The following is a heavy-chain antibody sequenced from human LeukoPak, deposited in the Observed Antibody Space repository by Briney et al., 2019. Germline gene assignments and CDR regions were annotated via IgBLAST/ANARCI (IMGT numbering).Heavy chain of an antibody. CDR3: ARGRGGAAAGTVSWFDP. CDR1: GGTFSSYA. V-gene: IGHV1-69*05. J-gene: IGHJ5*02. D-gene: IGHD6-13*01. CDR2: IIPIFGTA. Sequence: GASVKVSCKASGGTFSSYAISWVRQAPGQGLEWMGRIIPIFGTANYAQKFQGRVTITTDESTSTAYMELSRLRSEDTAVYYCARGRGGAAAGTVSWFDPWGQGTLVTVSS.